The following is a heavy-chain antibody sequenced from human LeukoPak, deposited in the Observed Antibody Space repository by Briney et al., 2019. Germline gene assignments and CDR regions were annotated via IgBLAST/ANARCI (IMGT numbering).Heavy chain of an antibody. CDR3: ANGLERGAYGTALDY. J-gene: IGHJ4*02. CDR2: MSYDGGNI. CDR1: GLTFSNYG. Sequence: GRSLRLSCAASGLTFSNYGMHWVRQAPGKGLEWVAGMSYDGGNIYHRDSVKGRFTISRDNSKNTLYLQMDSLRAEDTAIYYCANGLERGAYGTALDYWGQGTLVSVS. V-gene: IGHV3-30*18. D-gene: IGHD4-17*01.